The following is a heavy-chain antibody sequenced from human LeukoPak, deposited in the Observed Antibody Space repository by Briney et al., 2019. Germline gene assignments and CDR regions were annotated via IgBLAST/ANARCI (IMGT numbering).Heavy chain of an antibody. J-gene: IGHJ4*02. V-gene: IGHV3-23*01. D-gene: IGHD5-18*01. CDR2: ISGSAHKI. CDR1: GFTFSNYA. Sequence: GGSLRLSCVGSGFTFSNYAMSWVRQAPGKGLDWVSVISGSAHKIRYADSVRGRFTISRDNSENTVYLQMNNLRGEDTAIYYCAGKITGYSSGYIHWGQGTLVTVSS. CDR3: AGKITGYSSGYIH.